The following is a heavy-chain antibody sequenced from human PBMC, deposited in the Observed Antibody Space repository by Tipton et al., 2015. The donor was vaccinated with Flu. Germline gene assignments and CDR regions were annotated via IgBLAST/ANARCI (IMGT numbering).Heavy chain of an antibody. D-gene: IGHD1-26*01. J-gene: IGHJ6*02. CDR2: IYYSGST. CDR3: ARVGGSSYYYYGMDV. V-gene: IGHV4-59*01. Sequence: TLSLTCTVSGGSISSYYWSWIRQPPGKGLEWIGYIYYSGSTNYNPSLKSRVTISADTSKNQFSLKLSSVTAADTAVYYCARVGGSSYYYYGMDVWGPGTTVTVSS. CDR1: GGSISSYY.